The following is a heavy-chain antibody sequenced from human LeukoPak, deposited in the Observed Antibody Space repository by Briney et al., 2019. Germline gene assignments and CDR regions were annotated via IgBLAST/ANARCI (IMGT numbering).Heavy chain of an antibody. CDR3: ARDRPPGAVPGTRHYYYYLDV. CDR2: IYTSGST. Sequence: PSETLSLTCTVSGGSISGYYWSWIRQPAGKGLEWIGRIYTSGSTNYNPSLKSRVTISVDTSKNQFSLKLSSVTAADTAVYYCARDRPPGAVPGTRHYYYYLDVWGKGTTVTVSS. V-gene: IGHV4-4*07. CDR1: GGSISGYY. J-gene: IGHJ6*03. D-gene: IGHD6-19*01.